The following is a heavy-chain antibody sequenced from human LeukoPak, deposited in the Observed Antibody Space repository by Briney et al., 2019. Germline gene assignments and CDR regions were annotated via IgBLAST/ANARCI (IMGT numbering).Heavy chain of an antibody. Sequence: EASVKVSCMVSGYTLTELSMHWVRQAPGKGLEWMGGFYPEDGETIYAQKFQGRVTMTEDTSTDTAYMELSSLRSEDTAVYYCATGDSSGWAFDYWGQGTLVTVSS. CDR3: ATGDSSGWAFDY. CDR2: FYPEDGET. J-gene: IGHJ4*02. CDR1: GYTLTELS. V-gene: IGHV1-24*01. D-gene: IGHD3-22*01.